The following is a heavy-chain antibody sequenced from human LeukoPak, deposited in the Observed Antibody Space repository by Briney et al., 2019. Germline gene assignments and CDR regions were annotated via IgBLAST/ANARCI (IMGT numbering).Heavy chain of an antibody. CDR3: ARGATRDRYYYYGMDV. V-gene: IGHV4-34*01. CDR1: GGSFSGYY. CDR2: TNHSGST. Sequence: SETLSLTCAVYGGSFSGYYWSWIRQPPGKGLEWIGETNHSGSTNYNPSLKSRVTISVDTSKNQFSLKLSSVTAADTAVYYCARGATRDRYYYYGMDVWGQGTTVTVSS. J-gene: IGHJ6*02.